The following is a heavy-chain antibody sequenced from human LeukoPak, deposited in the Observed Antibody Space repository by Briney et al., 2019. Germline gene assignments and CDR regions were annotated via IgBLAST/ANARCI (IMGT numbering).Heavy chain of an antibody. V-gene: IGHV1-2*02. CDR2: INPNSGGT. CDR3: ARALGLVKNWFDP. J-gene: IGHJ5*02. D-gene: IGHD3/OR15-3a*01. CDR1: GYTFTGYY. Sequence: ASVKVSCKASGYTFTGYYMHWVRQAPGQGLEWMGWINPNSGGTNNAQKFQGRVTMTRDTSISTAYMELSRLRSDDTAVYYCARALGLVKNWFDPWGQGTLVTVSS.